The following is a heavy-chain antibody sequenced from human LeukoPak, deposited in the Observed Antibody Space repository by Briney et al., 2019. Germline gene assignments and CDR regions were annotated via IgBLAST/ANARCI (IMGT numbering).Heavy chain of an antibody. J-gene: IGHJ3*02. D-gene: IGHD5-24*01. Sequence: GESLKISCKGSGYSFTSYWIGWVRQMPGKGLEWMGIIYPGDSDTTYSPSFQGQVTISADKSISTAYLQWSSLKASDTAMYYCARPVRDDYNTDAFDIWGQGTMVTVSS. CDR2: IYPGDSDT. CDR3: ARPVRDDYNTDAFDI. V-gene: IGHV5-51*01. CDR1: GYSFTSYW.